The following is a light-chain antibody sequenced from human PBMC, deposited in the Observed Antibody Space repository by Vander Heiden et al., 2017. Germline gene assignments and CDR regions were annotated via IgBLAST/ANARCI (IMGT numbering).Light chain of an antibody. Sequence: SALTPPASASGSPGQSTTISCTGTSSDGGGYNYVSWYQQHPGKAPKLMINDVSNRPSGVSNRLSGSKSGNTASLTISGRQAEDEADDYCSSYTSSSTLVFGGGTKLTVL. CDR1: SSDGGGYNY. CDR2: DVS. J-gene: IGLJ2*01. V-gene: IGLV2-14*01. CDR3: SSYTSSSTLV.